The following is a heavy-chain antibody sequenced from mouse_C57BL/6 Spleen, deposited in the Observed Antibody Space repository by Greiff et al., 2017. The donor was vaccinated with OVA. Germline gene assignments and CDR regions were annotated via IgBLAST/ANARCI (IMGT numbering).Heavy chain of an antibody. V-gene: IGHV5-17*01. CDR3: ARLGPHAMDY. J-gene: IGHJ4*01. CDR2: ISSGSSTI. CDR1: GFTFSDYG. D-gene: IGHD4-1*01. Sequence: EVQVVESGGGLVKPGGSLKLSCAASGFTFSDYGMHWVRQAPEKGLEWVAYISSGSSTIYYADTVKGRFTISRDNAKNTLFMQMTSLRSEDTAVYYCARLGPHAMDYWGQGTSVTVSS.